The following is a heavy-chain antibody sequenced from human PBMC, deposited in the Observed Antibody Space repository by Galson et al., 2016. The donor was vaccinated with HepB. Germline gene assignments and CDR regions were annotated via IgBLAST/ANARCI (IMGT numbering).Heavy chain of an antibody. CDR3: VKEAAGNYVDY. V-gene: IGHV3-33*06. Sequence: SLRLSCAASGFTFSNYAMHWVRQAPGKGLEWVAIVWYDESTKYYADSVKGRFSISRDNSRNSLSLQMNSLRAEDTAVYYCVKEAAGNYVDYWGQGTLVTVSS. CDR1: GFTFSNYA. D-gene: IGHD6-25*01. J-gene: IGHJ4*02. CDR2: VWYDESTK.